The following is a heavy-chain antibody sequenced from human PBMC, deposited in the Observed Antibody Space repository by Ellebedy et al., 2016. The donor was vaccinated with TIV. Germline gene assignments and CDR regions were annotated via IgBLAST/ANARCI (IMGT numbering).Heavy chain of an antibody. CDR2: IYHSGST. V-gene: IGHV4-4*02. CDR3: ARGLGGYDRGDYFDY. CDR1: GGSISSSNW. Sequence: MPSETLSLTCAVSGGSISSSNWWSWVRQPPGKGLEWIGEIYHSGSTNYNPYLKSRVTISVDKSKNQFSLKLSSVTAADTAVYYCARGLGGYDRGDYFDYWGQGTLVTVSS. J-gene: IGHJ4*02. D-gene: IGHD5-12*01.